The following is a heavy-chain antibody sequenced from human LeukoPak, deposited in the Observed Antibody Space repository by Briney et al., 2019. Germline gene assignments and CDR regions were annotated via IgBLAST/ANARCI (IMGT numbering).Heavy chain of an antibody. CDR2: IRYDGSNK. V-gene: IGHV3-30*02. J-gene: IGHJ4*02. Sequence: GGSLRLSCAASGFTFSSYGMHWVRQAPGKGLEWVAFIRYDGSNKYYADSVKGRFTISRDNTKNTLYLQMNSLRAEDTAVYYCAKVHDFWSGYYLFDYWGQGTLVTVSS. CDR3: AKVHDFWSGYYLFDY. CDR1: GFTFSSYG. D-gene: IGHD3-3*01.